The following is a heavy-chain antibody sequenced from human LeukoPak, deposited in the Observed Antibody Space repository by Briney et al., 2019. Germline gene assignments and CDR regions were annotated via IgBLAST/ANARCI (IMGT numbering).Heavy chain of an antibody. CDR1: GFTFSSYW. Sequence: PGGSLRLSCAASGFTFSSYWMSWVRQAPGKGLEWVANIKQDGSEKYCVDPVKGRFTISRDNAKNSLYLQMNSLRAEDTAVYYCARELVLRYNWNYFDYWGQGTLVTVSS. V-gene: IGHV3-7*01. CDR2: IKQDGSEK. D-gene: IGHD1-20*01. J-gene: IGHJ4*02. CDR3: ARELVLRYNWNYFDY.